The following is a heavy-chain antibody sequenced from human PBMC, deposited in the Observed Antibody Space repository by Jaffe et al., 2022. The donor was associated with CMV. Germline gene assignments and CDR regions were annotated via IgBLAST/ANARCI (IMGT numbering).Heavy chain of an antibody. V-gene: IGHV3-53*01. Sequence: EVQLVESGGGLIQPGGSLRLSCAASGFTVSSNYMSWVRQAPGKGLEWVSVIYSGGSTYYADSVKGRFTISRDNSKNTLYLQMNSLRAEDTAVYYCARDRRGRDGYILFDYWGQGTLVTVSS. CDR1: GFTVSSNY. D-gene: IGHD5-12*01. CDR2: IYSGGST. CDR3: ARDRRGRDGYILFDY. J-gene: IGHJ4*02.